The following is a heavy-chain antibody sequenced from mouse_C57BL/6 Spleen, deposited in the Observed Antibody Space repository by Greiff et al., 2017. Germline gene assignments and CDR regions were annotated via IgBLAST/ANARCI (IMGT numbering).Heavy chain of an antibody. J-gene: IGHJ2*01. CDR2: IYPGDGDT. CDR1: GYAFSSSW. Sequence: QVQLQQSGPELVKPGASVKISCKASGYAFSSSWMNWVKQRPGKGLEWIGRIYPGDGDTNYNGKFKGNATLTAATSSSTAYMQLSSPTSEDSAVSFCARSGHFDYGGKGTTLTVSS. V-gene: IGHV1-82*01. CDR3: ARSGHFDY.